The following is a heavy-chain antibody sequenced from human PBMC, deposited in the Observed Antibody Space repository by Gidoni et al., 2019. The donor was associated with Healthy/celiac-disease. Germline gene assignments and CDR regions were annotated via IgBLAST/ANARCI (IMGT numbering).Heavy chain of an antibody. CDR2: ISWNSGSI. V-gene: IGHV3-9*01. CDR3: AKDLLGGVGLGDAFDI. J-gene: IGHJ3*02. D-gene: IGHD1-26*01. CDR1: GFTFDDYA. Sequence: EVQLVESGGGLVQPGRSLRLSCAASGFTFDDYAMHWVRQAPGKGLEWVSGISWNSGSIGYADSVKGRFTISRDNAKNSLYLQMNSLRAEDTALYYCAKDLLGGVGLGDAFDIWGQGTMVTVSS.